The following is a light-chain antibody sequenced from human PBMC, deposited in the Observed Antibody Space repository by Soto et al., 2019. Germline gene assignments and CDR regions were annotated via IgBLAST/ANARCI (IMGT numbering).Light chain of an antibody. V-gene: IGLV1-47*02. CDR1: SSNIGSNY. Sequence: QSVLTQPPSASGTPGQRVTISCSGSSSNIGSNYVYWYQQLPGTAPKLLIYSKNQRPSGVPDRFSGSKSGTSASLAISGLRSEDEADYYCAAWDDSLSGVFGGGTKVTVL. CDR3: AAWDDSLSGV. J-gene: IGLJ2*01. CDR2: SKN.